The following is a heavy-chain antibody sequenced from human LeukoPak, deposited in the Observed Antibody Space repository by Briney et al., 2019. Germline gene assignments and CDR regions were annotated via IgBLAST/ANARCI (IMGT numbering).Heavy chain of an antibody. CDR1: GYTFIDSY. Sequence: GASVKVSCKASGYTFIDSYIHWVRQAPGQGLEWMGWINPDTDDTVYAQKFQDRVKMTRDTSINTAYMELNRLTSDDTAVYYCARPDYDGDDSPGRHDWGQGTQVTVSS. CDR3: ARPDYDGDDSPGRHD. CDR2: INPDTDDT. J-gene: IGHJ4*02. D-gene: IGHD4-23*01. V-gene: IGHV1-2*02.